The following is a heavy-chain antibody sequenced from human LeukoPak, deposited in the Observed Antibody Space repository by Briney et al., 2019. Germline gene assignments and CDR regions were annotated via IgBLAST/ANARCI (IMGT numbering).Heavy chain of an antibody. Sequence: GGSLRLSCAASGFTFSSYAMTWVRQAPGKGLEWVSAISDTGATTYDADSVKGRFTISRDNSRSTLYLQMNSLRAEDTALYYCAKDTSIGRYCTNGVCSPFDYWGQGTLVTVSS. V-gene: IGHV3-23*01. CDR2: ISDTGATT. CDR1: GFTFSSYA. J-gene: IGHJ4*02. D-gene: IGHD2-8*01. CDR3: AKDTSIGRYCTNGVCSPFDY.